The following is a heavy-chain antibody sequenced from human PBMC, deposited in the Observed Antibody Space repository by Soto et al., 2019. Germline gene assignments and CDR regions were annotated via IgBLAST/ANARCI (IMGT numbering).Heavy chain of an antibody. Sequence: PSETLSLTCTFSGDSRSTYYWSWIRQPPGKGLEWIGYLYYSGNTNYNPSLKSRVTISVDTSKNQFSLKLSSVTAADTAVYYCARVPTGTTWVTSEYWGQGTLVTVSS. CDR2: LYYSGNT. D-gene: IGHD1-7*01. CDR3: ARVPTGTTWVTSEY. J-gene: IGHJ4*02. V-gene: IGHV4-59*01. CDR1: GDSRSTYY.